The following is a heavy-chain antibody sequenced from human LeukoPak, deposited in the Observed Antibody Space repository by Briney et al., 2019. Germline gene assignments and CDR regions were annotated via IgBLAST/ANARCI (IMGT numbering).Heavy chain of an antibody. J-gene: IGHJ5*02. V-gene: IGHV4-4*07. CDR3: ARVTGLYGYNWFDP. CDR2: IYTSGST. CDR1: GGSISSYY. Sequence: PSETLSLTCTVSGGSISSYYWSWIRQPAGKGLEWIGRIYTSGSTNYNPSLKSRVTISVDTSKNQFSLKLSSVTAADTAVYYCARVTGLYGYNWFDPWGQGTLVTVSS. D-gene: IGHD3-16*02.